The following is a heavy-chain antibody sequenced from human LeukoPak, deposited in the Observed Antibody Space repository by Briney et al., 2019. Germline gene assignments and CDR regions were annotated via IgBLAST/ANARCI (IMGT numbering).Heavy chain of an antibody. D-gene: IGHD1-14*01. CDR3: AREDHEDAFDI. Sequence: SETLSLTCTVSGGSISSYYWSWIRQPPGKGLEWIGYIYYSGSTNYNPSLKSRVTISVDTSKKQFSLKLSSVTAADTAVYYCAREDHEDAFDIWGQGTMVTVSS. CDR2: IYYSGST. V-gene: IGHV4-59*01. J-gene: IGHJ3*02. CDR1: GGSISSYY.